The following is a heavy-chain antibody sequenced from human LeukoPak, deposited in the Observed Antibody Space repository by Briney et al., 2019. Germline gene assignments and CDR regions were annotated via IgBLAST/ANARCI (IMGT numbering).Heavy chain of an antibody. Sequence: SQTLSLTCTVSGGSISSGSYYWSWIRQPAGKGLEWIGRIYTSGSTNYNPSLKSRVTISVDTSKNQFSLKLSSVTAADTAVYYCAWFDSSSWTYDYWGQGTLVTVSS. D-gene: IGHD6-13*01. CDR3: AWFDSSSWTYDY. J-gene: IGHJ4*02. CDR2: IYTSGST. CDR1: GGSISSGSYY. V-gene: IGHV4-61*02.